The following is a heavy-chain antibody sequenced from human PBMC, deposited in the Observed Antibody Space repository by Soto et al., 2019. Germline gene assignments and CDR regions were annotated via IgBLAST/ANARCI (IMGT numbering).Heavy chain of an antibody. V-gene: IGHV1-58*01. CDR1: GFTFTSSA. J-gene: IGHJ6*02. CDR3: AALFYSTRQGAYGMDV. D-gene: IGHD4-4*01. CDR2: IVVGSGNT. Sequence: GAPVKVSCKASGFTFTSSAVQWVRQARGQRLEWIGWIVVGSGNTNYAQKFQERVTITRDMSTSTAYMELSSLRSEDTAVYYCAALFYSTRQGAYGMDVWGQGTTVTVSS.